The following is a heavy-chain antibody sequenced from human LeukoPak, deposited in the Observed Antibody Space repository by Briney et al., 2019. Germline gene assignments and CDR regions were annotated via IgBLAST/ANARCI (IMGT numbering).Heavy chain of an antibody. Sequence: ASAKVSCKASGYTFTSYGISWVRQAPGQGLEWMGWISAYNGNTNYAQKLQGRVTMTTDTSTSTAYMELRSLGSDDTAVYYCARDSGVRGVTTYNWFDPWGQGTLVTVSS. V-gene: IGHV1-18*01. CDR1: GYTFTSYG. J-gene: IGHJ5*02. CDR2: ISAYNGNT. CDR3: ARDSGVRGVTTYNWFDP. D-gene: IGHD3-10*01.